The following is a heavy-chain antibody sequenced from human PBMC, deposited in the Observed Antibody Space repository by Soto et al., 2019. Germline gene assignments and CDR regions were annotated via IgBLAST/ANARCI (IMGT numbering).Heavy chain of an antibody. D-gene: IGHD3-10*01. Sequence: KGLEWIGEINHSGSTNYNPSLKSRVTISVDTSKNQFSLKLSSVTAADTAVYYCARAPITMVRGACYFDYWGQGTLVTV. J-gene: IGHJ4*02. CDR3: ARAPITMVRGACYFDY. CDR2: INHSGST. V-gene: IGHV4-34*01.